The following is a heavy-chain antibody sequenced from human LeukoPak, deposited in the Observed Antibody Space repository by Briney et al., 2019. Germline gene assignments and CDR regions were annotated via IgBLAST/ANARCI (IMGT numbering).Heavy chain of an antibody. J-gene: IGHJ4*02. Sequence: GSLILSCAASGFTFSNYWMHWIRQVPGKGLVWVSHIKYDGSATNYADSVKGRFTISRDNAKNTLYLQMNSLRAEDTAVYYCVSGSLQSGYNFDYWGQGALVTVSS. CDR2: IKYDGSAT. CDR1: GFTFSNYW. D-gene: IGHD3-3*01. CDR3: VSGSLQSGYNFDY. V-gene: IGHV3-74*01.